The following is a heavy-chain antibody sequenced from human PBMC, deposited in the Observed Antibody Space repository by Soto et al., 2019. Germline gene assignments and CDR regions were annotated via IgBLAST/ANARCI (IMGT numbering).Heavy chain of an antibody. CDR1: GYTFTNYG. CDR3: AREGQAPYYYYGMDV. Sequence: QVQVVQSGDEVKKPGASVKVSCKASGYTFTNYGFSWVRQAPGQGLEWMGWISGYNGNTKYAEKFQSRVTMTTDTSTSTAHMELRSLRSDDTAVYYCAREGQAPYYYYGMDVWGQGTAVTVSS. J-gene: IGHJ6*02. V-gene: IGHV1-18*01. CDR2: ISGYNGNT.